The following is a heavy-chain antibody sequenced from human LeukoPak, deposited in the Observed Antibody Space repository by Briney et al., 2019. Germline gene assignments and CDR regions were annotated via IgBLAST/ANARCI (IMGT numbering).Heavy chain of an antibody. Sequence: SETLSLTCAVYGGSFSGYYWSWIRQPPGRGLEWIGEINHSGSTNYNPSLKSRVTISVDTSKNQFSLKLSSVTAADTAVYYCARVHASGYNIYNWFDPWGQGTLVTVSS. J-gene: IGHJ5*02. CDR1: GGSFSGYY. V-gene: IGHV4-34*01. CDR2: INHSGST. D-gene: IGHD5-12*01. CDR3: ARVHASGYNIYNWFDP.